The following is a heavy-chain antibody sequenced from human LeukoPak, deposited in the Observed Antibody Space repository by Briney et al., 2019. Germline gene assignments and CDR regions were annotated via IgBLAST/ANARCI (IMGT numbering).Heavy chain of an antibody. D-gene: IGHD3-22*01. J-gene: IGHJ3*02. Sequence: ASVNVSCTASGGTFSSYAISWVRQAPGQGLEWMGWISAYNGNTNYAQKLQGRVTMTTDTSTSTAYMELRSLRSDDTAVYYCARDQPVTMIVVDSLAFDIWGQGTMVTVSS. CDR3: ARDQPVTMIVVDSLAFDI. V-gene: IGHV1-18*01. CDR1: GGTFSSYA. CDR2: ISAYNGNT.